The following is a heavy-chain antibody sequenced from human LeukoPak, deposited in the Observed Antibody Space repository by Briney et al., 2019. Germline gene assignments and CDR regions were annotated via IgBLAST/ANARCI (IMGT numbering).Heavy chain of an antibody. CDR2: IWYDGSNK. D-gene: IGHD3-10*01. J-gene: IGHJ4*02. CDR1: GFTFSSYG. Sequence: GRSLRLSCAASGFTFSSYGMHWVRRAPGKGLEWVAVIWYDGSNKYYADSVKGRFTISRDNAKNSLYLQMNSLRAEDTAVYYCARTVRGVSDYWGQGTLVTVSS. V-gene: IGHV3-33*01. CDR3: ARTVRGVSDY.